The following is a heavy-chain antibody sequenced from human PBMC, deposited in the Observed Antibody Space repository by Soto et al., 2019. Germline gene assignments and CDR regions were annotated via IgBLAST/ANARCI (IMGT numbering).Heavy chain of an antibody. CDR3: AKGLGITDWDVHH. D-gene: IGHD1-1*01. CDR2: IYPRDSET. CDR1: GYTFGSYW. Sequence: PVESLKISCRGSGYTFGSYWIGWVRQMPWKGPQWMGIIYPRDSETRYSPSFQGHVTISVDKSISTAYLQWTSLKASDTAMYYCAKGLGITDWDVHHWGQGTLVTVSS. V-gene: IGHV5-51*01. J-gene: IGHJ5*02.